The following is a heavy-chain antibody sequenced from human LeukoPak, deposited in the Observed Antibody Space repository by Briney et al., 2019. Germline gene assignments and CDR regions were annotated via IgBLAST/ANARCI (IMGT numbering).Heavy chain of an antibody. J-gene: IGHJ6*02. CDR3: ARGDIVVVGYYYYGMDV. CDR1: GGSFSGYY. V-gene: IGHV4-31*11. Sequence: PSETLSLTCAVYGGSFSGYYWSWIRQHPGKGLEWIGYIYYSGSTYYNPSLKSRVTISVDTSKNQFSLKLSSVTAADTAVYYCARGDIVVVGYYYYGMDVWGQGTTVTVSS. D-gene: IGHD2-2*01. CDR2: IYYSGST.